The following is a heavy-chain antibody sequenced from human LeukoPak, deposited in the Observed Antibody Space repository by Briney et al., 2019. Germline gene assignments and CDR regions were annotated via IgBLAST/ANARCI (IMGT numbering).Heavy chain of an antibody. V-gene: IGHV3-43*02. CDR1: GFSLDDYA. J-gene: IGHJ4*02. CDR3: AKDISPRSYSSSCPDY. D-gene: IGHD6-13*01. CDR2: ICGDSGST. Sequence: PGGSLRLSCVDPGFSLDDYATHWVRRAPEKGLEWVSLICGDSGSTYYTDSVKGRFTISRDNSKNSLYLQMNMLRTEDTALYYCAKDISPRSYSSSCPDYWGQGTLVTVSS.